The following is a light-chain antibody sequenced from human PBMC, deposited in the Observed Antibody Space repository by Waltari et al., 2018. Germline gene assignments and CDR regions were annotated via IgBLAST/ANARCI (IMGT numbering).Light chain of an antibody. CDR3: QKYNAAPWT. CDR1: QGITNY. V-gene: IGKV1-27*01. CDR2: AAS. Sequence: DFQMTQSPSSLSASVGARVTITCRASQGITNYLAWYQQRPGKVPKLLIYAASTLQSGVPSRFSGSGSWTDFTLTISSLQPEDVATYYCQKYNAAPWTFGQGTKVEI. J-gene: IGKJ1*01.